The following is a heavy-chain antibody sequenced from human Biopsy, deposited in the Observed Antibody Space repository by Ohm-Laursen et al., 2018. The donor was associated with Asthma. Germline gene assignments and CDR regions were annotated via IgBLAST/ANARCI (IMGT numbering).Heavy chain of an antibody. CDR2: INSVFGTT. D-gene: IGHD2-2*01. J-gene: IGHJ4*02. CDR3: ARKAGSCISRTCYSLDF. V-gene: IGHV1-69*13. Sequence: SVKVSCKSLGGTFNTYVIGWVRQAPGQGLEWLGGINSVFGTTTYPQKFQDRVTITADDSTSTVYMELSSLRSEDTAVYYCARKAGSCISRTCYSLDFWGRGTLVTVSS. CDR1: GGTFNTYV.